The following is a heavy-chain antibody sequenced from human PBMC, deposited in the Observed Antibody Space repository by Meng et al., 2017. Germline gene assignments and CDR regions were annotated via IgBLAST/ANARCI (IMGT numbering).Heavy chain of an antibody. Sequence: QKSGPGLVKPAHTRTLTATVSGGTISSRGYYCSWIRQHPGKVLEWIWYTHYSGSTYYNPSLKSLVTISVDTSKNQFSLKLSSVTAADTAVYYCARVGYDSSGYVYGMDVWGQGTTVTVSS. J-gene: IGHJ6*02. CDR1: GGTISSRGYY. CDR2: THYSGST. V-gene: IGHV4-31*01. CDR3: ARVGYDSSGYVYGMDV. D-gene: IGHD3-22*01.